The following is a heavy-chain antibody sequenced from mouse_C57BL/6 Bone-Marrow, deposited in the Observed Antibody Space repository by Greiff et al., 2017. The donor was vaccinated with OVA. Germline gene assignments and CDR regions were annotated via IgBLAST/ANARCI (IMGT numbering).Heavy chain of an antibody. V-gene: IGHV1-55*01. D-gene: IGHD1-1*01. CDR1: GYTFTSYW. CDR3: ARSGITTVEGDFAMDY. Sequence: QVQLQQPGAELVKPGASVKMSCKASGYTFTSYWITWVKQRPGQGLEWILDIYPGSGRTNYNEKFKSKATLTVDTSSSTAYMQLSSLTSEDSAVYYCARSGITTVEGDFAMDYWGQGTSVTVSS. CDR2: IYPGSGRT. J-gene: IGHJ4*01.